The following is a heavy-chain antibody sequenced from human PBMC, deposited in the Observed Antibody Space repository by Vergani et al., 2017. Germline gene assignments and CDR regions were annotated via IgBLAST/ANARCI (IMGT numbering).Heavy chain of an antibody. J-gene: IGHJ3*02. CDR2: IYYSGST. D-gene: IGHD6-13*01. Sequence: QLQLQESGPGLVKPSETLSLTCTVSGGSISSSSYYWGWIRQPPGKGLEWIGSIYYSGSTYYNPSLKSRVTISVDTSKNQFSLKLSSVTAADTAGYYCARPVAAALIDWFNAFDIWGQGTMVTVSS. CDR1: GGSISSSSYY. CDR3: ARPVAAALIDWFNAFDI. V-gene: IGHV4-39*01.